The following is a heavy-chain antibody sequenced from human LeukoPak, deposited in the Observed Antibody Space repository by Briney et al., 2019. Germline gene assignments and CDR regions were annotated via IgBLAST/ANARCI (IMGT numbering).Heavy chain of an antibody. CDR1: GFTFNNFG. D-gene: IGHD5-18*01. CDR3: AKLYSYGPDY. CDR2: ISYDGSNK. J-gene: IGHJ4*02. Sequence: GGSLRLSCAASGFTFNNFGMHWVRQAPGKGLEWVAFISYDGSNKYYADSVKGRFTISRDNSKNTLYLQMNSLRAEDTAVYYCAKLYSYGPDYWGQGTLVTVSS. V-gene: IGHV3-30*02.